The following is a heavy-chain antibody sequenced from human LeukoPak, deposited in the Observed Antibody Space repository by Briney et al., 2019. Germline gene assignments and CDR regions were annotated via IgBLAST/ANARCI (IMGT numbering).Heavy chain of an antibody. CDR2: ITWDGGST. Sequence: GGSLRLSCAASGFTFDDYSMHWVRQAPGKGLEWVSLITWDGGSTYYADSVKGRFTISRDNSKNSLYLQMNSLRADDTALYYCAKDGKNYFDYRGQGTLVTVSS. CDR3: AKDGKNYFDY. V-gene: IGHV3-43D*03. J-gene: IGHJ4*02. CDR1: GFTFDDYS.